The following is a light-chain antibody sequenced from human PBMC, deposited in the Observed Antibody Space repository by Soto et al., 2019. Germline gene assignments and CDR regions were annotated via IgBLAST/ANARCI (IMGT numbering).Light chain of an antibody. CDR1: QSIISSY. CDR3: KQYGYTHRT. CDR2: GAS. Sequence: EILLTQSPGTLSLSPGERSTLSCMATQSIISSYLGWYQQKPGQAHRILIYGASSRATGIQDRFSGSGSGTDFTLTIRRMEPEDFAVYYCKQYGYTHRTLGTGNKVDIK. J-gene: IGKJ4*02. V-gene: IGKV3-20*01.